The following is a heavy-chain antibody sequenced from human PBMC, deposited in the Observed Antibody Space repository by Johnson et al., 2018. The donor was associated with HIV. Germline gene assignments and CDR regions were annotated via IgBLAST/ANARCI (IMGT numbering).Heavy chain of an antibody. D-gene: IGHD6-13*01. CDR2: ITRTDLRT. V-gene: IGHV3-23*04. Sequence: VQLVESGGGLVQPGGSLRLSCAASGFTLRNCAINWGRRAPGKGLEWVSHITRTDLRTFYADSVRGRFTISRDDSKNTLYLQMNSLKTEDTAVYYCTTDQLQQLVHDAFDIWGQGTMVTVSS. CDR1: GFTLRNCA. CDR3: TTDQLQQLVHDAFDI. J-gene: IGHJ3*02.